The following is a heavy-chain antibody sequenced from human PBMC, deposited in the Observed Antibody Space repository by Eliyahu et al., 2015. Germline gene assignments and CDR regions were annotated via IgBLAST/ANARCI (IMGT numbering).Heavy chain of an antibody. CDR2: IYYSGST. CDR1: GGSISSSSYY. CDR3: ARPNCSSTSCYAAY. D-gene: IGHD2-2*01. V-gene: IGHV4-39*01. J-gene: IGHJ4*02. Sequence: ESGPGLVKPSETLSLTCTVSGGSISSSSYYWGWIRQPPGKGLEWIGSIYYSGSTYYNPSLKSRVTISVDTSKNQFSLKLSSVTAADTAVYYCARPNCSSTSCYAAYWGQGTLVTVSS.